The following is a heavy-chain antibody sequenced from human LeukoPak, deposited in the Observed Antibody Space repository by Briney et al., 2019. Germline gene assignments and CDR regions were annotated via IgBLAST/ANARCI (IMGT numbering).Heavy chain of an antibody. Sequence: GGSLRLSCTASGFIFSDYDMSWIRQAPGKGLEWVSYISGGGRTIYDADSVKGRFTISRDNSKNMPYLQMNSLRAEDTAVYYCAKLLGYCSSTSCQRDYWGQGTLVTVSS. V-gene: IGHV3-11*01. D-gene: IGHD2-2*01. CDR2: ISGGGRTI. CDR3: AKLLGYCSSTSCQRDY. CDR1: GFIFSDYD. J-gene: IGHJ4*02.